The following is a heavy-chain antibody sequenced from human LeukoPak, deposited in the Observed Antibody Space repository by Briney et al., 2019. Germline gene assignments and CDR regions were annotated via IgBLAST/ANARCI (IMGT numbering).Heavy chain of an antibody. D-gene: IGHD3-9*01. Sequence: ASVKVSCKASGYTFTGYYIHWVRQAPGQGLEWMGWINPNSGGTSYAQKFQGRVTMTRDTSISTAYMDLSRLRSDDSAVYYCARASFEYWFDPWGQGTLVTVSS. V-gene: IGHV1-2*02. CDR3: ARASFEYWFDP. J-gene: IGHJ5*02. CDR1: GYTFTGYY. CDR2: INPNSGGT.